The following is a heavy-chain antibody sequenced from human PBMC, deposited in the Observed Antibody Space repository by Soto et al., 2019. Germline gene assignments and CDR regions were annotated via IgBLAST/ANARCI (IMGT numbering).Heavy chain of an antibody. CDR1: SVPITEYS. CDR3: ARGGSMIRGRNFFDA. CDR2: YFDSVRN. J-gene: IGHJ4*02. V-gene: IGHV4-59*01. D-gene: IGHD3-10*01. Sequence: SATLSLTCNVSSVPITEYSWSWVRQSPGKGLEWIGNYFDSVRNMYNPYLKSRVSISVDTSKNLFSLKLSSVTAADTSVYHCARGGSMIRGRNFFDAWGQGVPVTVSS.